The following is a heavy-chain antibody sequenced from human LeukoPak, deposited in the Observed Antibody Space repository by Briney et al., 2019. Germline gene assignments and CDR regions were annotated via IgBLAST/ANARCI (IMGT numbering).Heavy chain of an antibody. V-gene: IGHV3-23*01. Sequence: GGSLRLSCAASGFTFSSYAMSWVRQAPGKGLEWVSAISGSGGSTYYADSVKGRFTISRDNSKNTLYLQMNSLRAEDTAVYYCARDSTMIVGPGGDYWGQGTLVTVSS. CDR2: ISGSGGST. CDR3: ARDSTMIVGPGGDY. J-gene: IGHJ4*02. D-gene: IGHD3-22*01. CDR1: GFTFSSYA.